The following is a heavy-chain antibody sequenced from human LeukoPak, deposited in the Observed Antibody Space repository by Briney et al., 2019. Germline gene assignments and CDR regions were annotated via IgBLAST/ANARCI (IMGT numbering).Heavy chain of an antibody. J-gene: IGHJ5*02. Sequence: SDTLSLTCTVSGGSLSSYYGIWIRQPRGKGLEWIGYIYYSGSTNNNPSLKSRVTISVDTSKNQFSLKLSSVTAADTAVYYCARGGNSFDPWGQGTLVTVSS. CDR2: IYYSGST. CDR1: GGSLSSYY. CDR3: ARGGNSFDP. D-gene: IGHD3-16*01. V-gene: IGHV4-59*07.